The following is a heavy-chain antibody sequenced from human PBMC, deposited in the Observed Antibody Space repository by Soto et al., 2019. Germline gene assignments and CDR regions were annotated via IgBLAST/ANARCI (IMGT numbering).Heavy chain of an antibody. CDR3: ARESAALNWFDP. Sequence: EVQLVESGGGLVQPGGSLRLSCAASGFTFSSYSMNWVRQAPVKGLEWVSYISSSSSTIYYADSGKGRFTISRDNAKNSLYLEMNSLRDEDTAVYYCARESAALNWFDPWGQGTLVTVSS. CDR1: GFTFSSYS. CDR2: ISSSSSTI. D-gene: IGHD2-2*01. J-gene: IGHJ5*02. V-gene: IGHV3-48*02.